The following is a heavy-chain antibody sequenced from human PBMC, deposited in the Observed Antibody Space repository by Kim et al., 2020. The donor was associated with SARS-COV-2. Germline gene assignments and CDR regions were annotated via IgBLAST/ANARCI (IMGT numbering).Heavy chain of an antibody. CDR2: ISAYNGNT. CDR3: ARVTRLIDDYYYYGMDV. D-gene: IGHD3-16*01. V-gene: IGHV1-18*04. CDR1: GYTFTSYG. J-gene: IGHJ6*02. Sequence: ASVKVSCKASGYTFTSYGISWVRQAPGQGLEWMGWISAYNGNTNYAQKLQGRVTMTTDTSTSTAYMELRSLRSDDTAVYYCARVTRLIDDYYYYGMDVWGQGTTVTVSS.